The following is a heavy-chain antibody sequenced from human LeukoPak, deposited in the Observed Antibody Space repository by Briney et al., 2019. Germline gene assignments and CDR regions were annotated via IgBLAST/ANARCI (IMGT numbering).Heavy chain of an antibody. CDR2: IYYSGST. CDR1: GGSISSSSYY. Sequence: SETLSLTCTVSGGSISSSSYYWGWIRQPPGKGLEWIGSIYYSGSTYYNPSLKSRVTISVDKSKNQFSLKLSSVTAADTAVYYCATARYYYDSSGYYGNDAFDIWGQGTMVTVSS. D-gene: IGHD3-22*01. CDR3: ATARYYYDSSGYYGNDAFDI. J-gene: IGHJ3*02. V-gene: IGHV4-39*07.